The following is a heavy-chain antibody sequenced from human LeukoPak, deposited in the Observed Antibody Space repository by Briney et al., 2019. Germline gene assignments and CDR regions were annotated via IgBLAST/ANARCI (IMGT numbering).Heavy chain of an antibody. J-gene: IGHJ4*02. CDR1: GFTFSSYS. CDR2: INPSSDTI. Sequence: GGSLRLSCAASGFTFSSYSMNWVRQAPGKGPEWISYINPSSDTIKYADSVRGRVTISGDNAKNSLYLQVNSLRAEDTAVYYCAKDGGFWSGYGPPYFDYWGQGNLVTVSS. CDR3: AKDGGFWSGYGPPYFDY. V-gene: IGHV3-48*04. D-gene: IGHD3-3*01.